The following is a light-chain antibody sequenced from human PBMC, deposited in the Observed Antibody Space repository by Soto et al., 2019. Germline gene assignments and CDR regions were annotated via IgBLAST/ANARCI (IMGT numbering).Light chain of an antibody. J-gene: IGLJ2*01. CDR3: QSYDNSLNHVV. CDR1: NSNIGSFYD. CDR2: GDN. Sequence: QSVLTQPPSVSGAPGQRVTIPCTGSNSNIGSFYDVHWYQQLPGTVPKLLIYGDNNRPPGVPDRFSGSKSGTAASLAITGLQAEDEAAYYCQSYDNSLNHVVFGGGTKLTVL. V-gene: IGLV1-40*01.